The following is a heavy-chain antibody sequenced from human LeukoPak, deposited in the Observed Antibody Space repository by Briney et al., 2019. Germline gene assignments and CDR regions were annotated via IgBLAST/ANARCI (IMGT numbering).Heavy chain of an antibody. CDR1: GGSFSGYY. Sequence: SETLSLTCAVYGGSFSGYYWSWIRQPPGKGLEWIGEINHSGSTNYNPSLKSRVTISVDTSKNQFSLKLSSVTAADTAVHYCARGPKAVAVSWGQGTLVTVSS. J-gene: IGHJ5*02. CDR2: INHSGST. D-gene: IGHD6-19*01. CDR3: ARGPKAVAVS. V-gene: IGHV4-34*01.